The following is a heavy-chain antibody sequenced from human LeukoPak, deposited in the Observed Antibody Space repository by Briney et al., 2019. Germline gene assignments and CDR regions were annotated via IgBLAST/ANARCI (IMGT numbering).Heavy chain of an antibody. Sequence: GGSLRLSCAASGFTFSNYGMSWVRQAPGKGLEWVSAISDSGAGTYYADSVKGRFTISRDTSNKMVYLQMNSLRAEDTAVYYCARRAGAYSHPYDYWGQGTLVTVSS. J-gene: IGHJ4*02. CDR2: ISDSGAGT. CDR3: ARRAGAYSHPYDY. CDR1: GFTFSNYG. D-gene: IGHD4/OR15-4a*01. V-gene: IGHV3-23*01.